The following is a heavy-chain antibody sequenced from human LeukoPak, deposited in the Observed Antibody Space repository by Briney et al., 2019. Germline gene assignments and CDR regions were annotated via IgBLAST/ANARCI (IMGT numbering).Heavy chain of an antibody. CDR1: GFTFSSYG. CDR3: ARDPVYYFDSSGYYVY. CDR2: ISSDTSTI. D-gene: IGHD3-22*01. Sequence: GGSLRLSCAASGFTFSSYGMHWVRQAPGKGLEWVSYISSDTSTIYYADSVKGRFTISRDNAKKSLYLQMNSLRAEDTAVYYCARDPVYYFDSSGYYVYWGQGTLVTVSS. V-gene: IGHV3-48*01. J-gene: IGHJ4*02.